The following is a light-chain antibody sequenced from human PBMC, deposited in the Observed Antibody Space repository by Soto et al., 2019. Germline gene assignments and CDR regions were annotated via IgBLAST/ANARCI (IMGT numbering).Light chain of an antibody. CDR3: FSYAGSYTFGV. Sequence: QSALTQPRSVSGSPGQSVTNSCTGTSSDVGGYNYVSWYQQHPGKAPKLMIYDVSKRPSGVPDRFSGTKSGNTDSLTISGLQAEDEADYYCFSYAGSYTFGVFGGGTKLTVL. V-gene: IGLV2-11*01. CDR2: DVS. J-gene: IGLJ3*02. CDR1: SSDVGGYNY.